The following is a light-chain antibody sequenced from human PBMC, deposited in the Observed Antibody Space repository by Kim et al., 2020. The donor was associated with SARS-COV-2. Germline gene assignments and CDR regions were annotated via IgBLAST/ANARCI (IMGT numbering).Light chain of an antibody. CDR1: QTIANW. Sequence: DIQMTQSPSSVAASVGDRVIITCRASQTIANWLAWYQQRPGKAPSLLIYAASSLQSGVPSRFSGSRSGTDFTLTINNLQPEDFATYYCQQADSFPLTFGVGTKVDIK. CDR2: AAS. CDR3: QQADSFPLT. V-gene: IGKV1D-12*01. J-gene: IGKJ4*01.